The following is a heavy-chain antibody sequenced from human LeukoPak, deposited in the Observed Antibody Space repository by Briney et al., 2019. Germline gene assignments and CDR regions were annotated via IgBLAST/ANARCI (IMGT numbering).Heavy chain of an antibody. V-gene: IGHV4-61*01. CDR3: ARDLAAGSLDF. CDR1: GDSFSNVRYS. D-gene: IGHD6-13*01. J-gene: IGHJ4*02. CDR2: IYHSGST. Sequence: SETLSLTCTVSGDSFSNVRYSWSWIRQPPGKGLEWIGYIYHSGSTSYNPSLKSRITISIDTSRNQFSLTLSSVTAADTAIYYCARDLAAGSLDFWGQGILVTVSS.